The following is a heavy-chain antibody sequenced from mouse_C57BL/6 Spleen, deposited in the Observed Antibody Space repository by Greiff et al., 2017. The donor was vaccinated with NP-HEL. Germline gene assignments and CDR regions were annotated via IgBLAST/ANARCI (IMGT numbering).Heavy chain of an antibody. CDR3: GRRGYGYGSGFAY. CDR1: GYAFSSYW. J-gene: IGHJ3*01. CDR2: IYPGDGDT. V-gene: IGHV1-80*01. D-gene: IGHD2-2*01. Sequence: VQLQQSGAELVKPGSSVKISCKASGYAFSSYWMNWVKQRPGKGLEWIGQIYPGDGDTNYNGKFKGKATLTADKSSSTAYMQLSSLTSEDSAVYLYGRRGYGYGSGFAYWGQGTLVTVSA.